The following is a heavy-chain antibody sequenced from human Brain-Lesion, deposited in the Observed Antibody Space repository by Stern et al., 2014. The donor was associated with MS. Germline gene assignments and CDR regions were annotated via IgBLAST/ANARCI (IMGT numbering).Heavy chain of an antibody. D-gene: IGHD4-17*01. Sequence: QLVESGPGLVKPSETLSITCTVSGGSISSSNYYWGWFRQPPEKGLEWIGSIYYSGSTYYNPSLKSRVTISMDTSKNQFSLKLTSVTAADTSVFFCASSVTTNNDAFDIWGQGTMVTVSS. V-gene: IGHV4-39*01. CDR1: GGSISSSNYY. CDR2: IYYSGST. J-gene: IGHJ3*02. CDR3: ASSVTTNNDAFDI.